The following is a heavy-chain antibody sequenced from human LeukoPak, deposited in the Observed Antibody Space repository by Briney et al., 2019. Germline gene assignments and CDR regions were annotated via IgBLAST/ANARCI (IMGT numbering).Heavy chain of an antibody. CDR2: INPNSGGT. J-gene: IGHJ1*01. CDR1: GYTFTYRY. D-gene: IGHD2-15*01. V-gene: IGHV1-2*02. Sequence: ASVKVSCKASGYTFTYRYLHWVRQAPGQALEWMGWINPNSGGTNYAQKFQGRVTLTRDTSINTAYMELSSLRSDDTAVYYCATADHGSGACCYTFHPWGQGTLVTVSS. CDR3: ATADHGSGACCYTFHP.